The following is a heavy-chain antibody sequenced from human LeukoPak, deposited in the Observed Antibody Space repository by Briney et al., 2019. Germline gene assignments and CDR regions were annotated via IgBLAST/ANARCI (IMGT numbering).Heavy chain of an antibody. V-gene: IGHV3-30-3*01. CDR3: ASSRSTSSSFDY. D-gene: IGHD2-2*01. J-gene: IGHJ4*02. Sequence: PGGSLRLSCAASGFTFSSYAMHWVRQAPGKGLERVAVISYDGSNKYYADSVKGRFTISRDNSKNTLYLQMNSLRAEDTAVYYCASSRSTSSSFDYWGQGTLVTVSS. CDR2: ISYDGSNK. CDR1: GFTFSSYA.